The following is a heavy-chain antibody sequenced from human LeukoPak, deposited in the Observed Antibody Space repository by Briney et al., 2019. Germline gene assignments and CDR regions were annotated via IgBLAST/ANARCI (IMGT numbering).Heavy chain of an antibody. CDR1: GGSISSYY. V-gene: IGHV4-4*07. D-gene: IGHD3-10*01. CDR2: IYTSGST. J-gene: IGHJ5*02. Sequence: SETLSLTCTVSGGSISSYYWSWIRQPPGKGLEWIGRIYTSGSTNYNPSLKSRVTMSVDTSKNQFSLKLSSVTAADTAVYYCARDHRMVRTGYLSNWFDPWGQGTLVTVSS. CDR3: ARDHRMVRTGYLSNWFDP.